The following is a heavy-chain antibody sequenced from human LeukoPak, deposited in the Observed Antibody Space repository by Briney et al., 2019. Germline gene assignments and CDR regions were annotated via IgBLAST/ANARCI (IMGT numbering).Heavy chain of an antibody. J-gene: IGHJ3*02. CDR3: AKGLGPQYTIDAVDI. CDR1: GFTFYDYA. V-gene: IGHV3-9*03. D-gene: IGHD3-16*01. Sequence: GGSLRLSCAASGFTFYDYAMHWVRQAPGKGLEWVSGICWNSGNIGYADSVKGRFTISRDNAKNSLYLQMNSLRAEDMALCYCAKGLGPQYTIDAVDIWGQGKMVTVSS. CDR2: ICWNSGNI.